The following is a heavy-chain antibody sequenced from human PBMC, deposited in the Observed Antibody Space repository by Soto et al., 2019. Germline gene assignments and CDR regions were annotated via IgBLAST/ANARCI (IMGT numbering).Heavy chain of an antibody. V-gene: IGHV4-30-2*01. CDR2: IYHSGST. CDR3: ARSTVTTPSVLFDD. Sequence: SETLSITCAVSGGSISSGGYSWSWIRQPPGKGLEWIGYIYHSGSTYYNPSLKSRVTISVDRSKNQFSLKLSSVTAADTAVYYCARSTVTTPSVLFDDWGQGTLVTVSS. D-gene: IGHD4-17*01. J-gene: IGHJ4*02. CDR1: GGSISSGGYS.